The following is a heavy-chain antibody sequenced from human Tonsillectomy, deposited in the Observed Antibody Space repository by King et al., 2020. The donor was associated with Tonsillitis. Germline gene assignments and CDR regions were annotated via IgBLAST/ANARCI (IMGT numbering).Heavy chain of an antibody. V-gene: IGHV3-21*01. CDR2: ISSSSSNI. CDR3: TTVIYGMDV. CDR1: GFTFSSYS. J-gene: IGHJ6*02. Sequence: EVQLVESGGGRVKPGGSLRLSCAASGFTFSSYSMNWVRQAPGKGLEWVTSISSSSSNIYYADSMKGRFTISRDNAKNSLYLQMNSLRAEDTAVYYCTTVIYGMDVWGQGTPVTVSS.